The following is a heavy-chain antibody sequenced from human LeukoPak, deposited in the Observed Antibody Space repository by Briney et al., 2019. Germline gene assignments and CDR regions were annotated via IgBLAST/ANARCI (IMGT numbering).Heavy chain of an antibody. J-gene: IGHJ4*02. CDR1: GGSVSSGSSF. CDR3: ATELGATTGY. Sequence: KASETLSLTCTVSGGSVSSGSSFWSWIRQPPGKGLEWIGYIYHSGNTNYNPSLKSRVTISVDTSKSQLSLKLNSVTAADTAVYYCATELGATTGYWGQGTLVTVSS. D-gene: IGHD1-26*01. V-gene: IGHV4-61*01. CDR2: IYHSGNT.